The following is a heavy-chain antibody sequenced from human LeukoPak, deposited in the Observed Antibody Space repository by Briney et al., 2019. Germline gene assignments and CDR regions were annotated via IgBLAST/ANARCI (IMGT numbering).Heavy chain of an antibody. D-gene: IGHD3-22*01. CDR2: IIPILGIA. CDR3: AKDPQHYYDSSGYYFVY. Sequence: GASVKVSCKASGGTFSSYAISWVRQAPGQGLEWMGRIIPILGIANYAQKFQGRVTITADKSTSTAYMELSSLRSEDTAVYYCAKDPQHYYDSSGYYFVYWGQGTLVTVSS. CDR1: GGTFSSYA. J-gene: IGHJ4*02. V-gene: IGHV1-69*04.